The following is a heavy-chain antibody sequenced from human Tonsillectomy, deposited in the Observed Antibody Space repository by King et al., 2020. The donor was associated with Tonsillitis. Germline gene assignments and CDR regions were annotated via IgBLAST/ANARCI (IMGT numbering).Heavy chain of an antibody. J-gene: IGHJ4*02. D-gene: IGHD6-19*01. Sequence: VQLQESGGGLVQPGGSLRLSCAASGFTFSSYAMSWVRQAPGEGLGGVSAIRGSGGITYYADSVKGRFTISRDNSKNTLYLQMNSLRGEDTAVYYCAKVLSIAVAGKLDYWGQGTLVTVSS. CDR3: AKVLSIAVAGKLDY. CDR1: GFTFSSYA. CDR2: IRGSGGIT. V-gene: IGHV3-23*01.